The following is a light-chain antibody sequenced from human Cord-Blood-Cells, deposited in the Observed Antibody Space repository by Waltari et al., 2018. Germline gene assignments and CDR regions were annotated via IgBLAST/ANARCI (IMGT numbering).Light chain of an antibody. CDR1: QSISSY. V-gene: IGKV1-39*01. Sequence: DIQMTQSPSYLSTSVGDRVTITCRASQSISSYLNWYQQKPGKAPKLLIYAASSLQSGVPSRLSGSGSGTDFTLTISSLQPEDFATYYCQQSYSTSWTFGQGTKVEIK. J-gene: IGKJ1*01. CDR3: QQSYSTSWT. CDR2: AAS.